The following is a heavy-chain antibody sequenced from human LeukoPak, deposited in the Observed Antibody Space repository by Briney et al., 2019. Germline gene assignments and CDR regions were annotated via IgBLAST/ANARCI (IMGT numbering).Heavy chain of an antibody. CDR1: GYRFRDHY. V-gene: IGHV1-2*02. CDR2: INPNSGGT. CDR3: ARGYFGDYVLDT. Sequence: GASVKVSCKAYGYRFRDHYIHWVRQAPGQGLEYLGWINPNSGGTNYAQKFQGRVTLTRDTSIDTAYIRLHSLTSDDTAVYYCARGYFGDYVLDTWGQGDLITVSS. J-gene: IGHJ5*02. D-gene: IGHD4-17*01.